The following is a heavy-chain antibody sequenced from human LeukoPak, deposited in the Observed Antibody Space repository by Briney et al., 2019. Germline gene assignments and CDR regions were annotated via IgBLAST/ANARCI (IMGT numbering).Heavy chain of an antibody. J-gene: IGHJ4*02. CDR1: GFTFSNYA. Sequence: PGGSLRLSCAASGFTFSNYAMTWVRQAPGKGLEWVSGISGSGGTTYYADSVKGRFTISRDNSKNTLYLRMNSLRAEDTAVYYCAKDWGSFDYWGQGTLVTVSS. CDR2: ISGSGGTT. V-gene: IGHV3-23*01. D-gene: IGHD3-16*01. CDR3: AKDWGSFDY.